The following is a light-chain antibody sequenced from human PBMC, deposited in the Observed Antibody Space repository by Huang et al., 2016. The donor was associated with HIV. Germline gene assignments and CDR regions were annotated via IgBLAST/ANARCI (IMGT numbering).Light chain of an antibody. CDR2: CAA. CDR3: QQYDITPLT. J-gene: IGKJ4*01. CDR1: QNIFYSSNNKNF. V-gene: IGKV4-1*01. Sequence: IVMSQSPDSLAVSLGARATINCKSSQNIFYSSNNKNFLAWYQQKPGQPPKVLVYCAATRESEGPDRVGGSGSGTDFTLAISGLQAGDVAVYYGQQYDITPLTFGGGTAVEIK.